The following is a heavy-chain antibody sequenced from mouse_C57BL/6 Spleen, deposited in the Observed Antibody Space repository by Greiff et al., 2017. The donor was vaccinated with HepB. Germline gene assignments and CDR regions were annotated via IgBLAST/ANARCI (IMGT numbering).Heavy chain of an antibody. V-gene: IGHV1-75*01. Sequence: VKLVESGPELVKPGASVKISCKASGYTFTDYYINWVKQRPGQGLEWIGWIFPGSGSTYYNEKFKGKATLTVDKSSSTAYMLLSSLTSEDSAVYFCARLGGYYVHFDVWGTGTTVTVSS. CDR2: IFPGSGST. CDR3: ARLGGYYVHFDV. D-gene: IGHD2-3*01. J-gene: IGHJ1*03. CDR1: GYTFTDYY.